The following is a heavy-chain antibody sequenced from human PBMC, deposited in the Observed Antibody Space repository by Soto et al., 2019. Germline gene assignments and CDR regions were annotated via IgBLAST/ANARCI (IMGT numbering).Heavy chain of an antibody. CDR1: GGSISSYY. V-gene: IGHV4-59*01. CDR2: IYYSGST. D-gene: IGHD6-6*01. CDR3: ARGYSSSSPFDY. J-gene: IGHJ4*02. Sequence: SETLSLTCTVSGGSISSYYWSWIRQPPGKGLEWIGYIYYSGSTNYNPSLKGRVTISVDTSKNQFSLKLSSVTAADTAVYYCARGYSSSSPFDYWGQGTLVTVSS.